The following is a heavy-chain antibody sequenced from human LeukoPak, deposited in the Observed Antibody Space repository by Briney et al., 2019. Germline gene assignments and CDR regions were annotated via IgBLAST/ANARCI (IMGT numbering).Heavy chain of an antibody. D-gene: IGHD6-19*01. CDR2: ISWDGGST. CDR3: AKIPGYSNGWYDWKPGYFDY. J-gene: IGHJ4*02. CDR1: GFTFDDYT. V-gene: IGHV3-43*01. Sequence: GGSLRLSCAASGFTFDDYTMHWVRQAPGKGLEWVSLISWDGGSTYYADSVKGRFTISRDNSKNTLYLPMNSLRAEDTAVYYCAKIPGYSNGWYDWKPGYFDYWGQGTLVTVSS.